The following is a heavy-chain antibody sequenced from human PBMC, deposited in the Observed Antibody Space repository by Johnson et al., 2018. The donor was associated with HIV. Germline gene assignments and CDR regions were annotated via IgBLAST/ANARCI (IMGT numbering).Heavy chain of an antibody. CDR1: GFTVSSNY. V-gene: IGHV3-11*01. J-gene: IGHJ3*02. Sequence: QVQLVESGGGLVQPGGSLRLSCAASGFTVSSNYMSWIRQAPGKGLEWVSYISSSGSTIYYADSVKGRFTISRDNAKNSLYRQMNSLRAEDTALYYCARETGFAIFGVVKLNAFDIWGQGTMVTVFS. CDR3: ARETGFAIFGVVKLNAFDI. D-gene: IGHD3-3*01. CDR2: ISSSGSTI.